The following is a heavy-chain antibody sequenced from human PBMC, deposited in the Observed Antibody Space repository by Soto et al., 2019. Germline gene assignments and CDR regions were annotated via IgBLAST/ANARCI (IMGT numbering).Heavy chain of an antibody. Sequence: GGSLRLSCAASGFTFSNAWMNWVRQAPGKGLEWVGRIKSKTDGGTTDYAAPVKGRFTISRDDSKNTLYLQMNSLKTEDTAVYYCTTGSLAVADPDAFDIWGQGTMVTVSS. V-gene: IGHV3-15*07. CDR1: GFTFSNAW. CDR2: IKSKTDGGTT. J-gene: IGHJ3*02. D-gene: IGHD6-19*01. CDR3: TTGSLAVADPDAFDI.